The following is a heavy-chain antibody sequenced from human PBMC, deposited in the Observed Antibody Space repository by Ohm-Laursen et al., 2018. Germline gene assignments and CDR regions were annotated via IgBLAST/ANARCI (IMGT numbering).Heavy chain of an antibody. J-gene: IGHJ4*02. Sequence: SLRLSCTASGFTFDDYTMHWVRQAPGKGLEWVSLISWDGGSTYYADSVKGRFTISRDNGKNSLYLQVNSLRTEDTALYYCAKDRGDPTTYYFDYWGQGTLVTVSS. CDR1: GFTFDDYT. CDR2: ISWDGGST. CDR3: AKDRGDPTTYYFDY. V-gene: IGHV3-43*01. D-gene: IGHD1-14*01.